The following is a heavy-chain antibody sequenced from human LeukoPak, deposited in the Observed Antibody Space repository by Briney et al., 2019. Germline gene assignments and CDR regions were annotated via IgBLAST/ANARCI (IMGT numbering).Heavy chain of an antibody. CDR2: ISGRVEST. V-gene: IGHV3-23*01. Sequence: GGSLRLSCAASGFTFGNYAMSWVRQAPGKGLEWVSAISGRVESTYYADSVKGRFTVSRDNSKNTLYLQMNSLRAEDTAVYYCAKDYNYDSSGYYYYWGQGTLVTVSS. J-gene: IGHJ4*02. CDR1: GFTFGNYA. CDR3: AKDYNYDSSGYYYY. D-gene: IGHD3-22*01.